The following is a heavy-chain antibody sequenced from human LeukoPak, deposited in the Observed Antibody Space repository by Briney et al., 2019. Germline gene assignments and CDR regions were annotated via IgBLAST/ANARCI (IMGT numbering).Heavy chain of an antibody. CDR3: ARAVGSGSFQTYYYYMDV. V-gene: IGHV4-34*01. Sequence: GSLRLSCAASGFTFSDYYMSWIRQPPGKGLEWIGEINHSGSTNYNPSLKSRVTMSVDTSKNQFSLKLSSVTAADTAVYYCARAVGSGSFQTYYYYMDVWGKGTTVTISS. J-gene: IGHJ6*03. CDR1: GFTFSDYY. CDR2: INHSGST. D-gene: IGHD3-10*01.